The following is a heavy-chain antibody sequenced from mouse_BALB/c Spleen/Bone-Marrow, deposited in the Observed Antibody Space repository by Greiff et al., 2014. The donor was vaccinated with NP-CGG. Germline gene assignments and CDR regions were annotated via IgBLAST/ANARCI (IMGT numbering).Heavy chain of an antibody. CDR3: KAGEAGPFAY. CDR1: GFNIKDYY. Sequence: EVQLQQSGAELVRPGASVKLSCTASGFNIKDYYMHWVKQRPEQGLEWIGWIDPENGDTEYAPKFQGKATMTADTSSNTAYLQRSRLSSEDAVVYCCKAGEAGPFAYWGQGTLVTVSA. V-gene: IGHV14-4*02. CDR2: IDPENGDT. J-gene: IGHJ3*01.